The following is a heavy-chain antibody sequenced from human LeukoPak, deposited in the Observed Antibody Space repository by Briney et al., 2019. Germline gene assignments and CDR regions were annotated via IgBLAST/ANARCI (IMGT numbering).Heavy chain of an antibody. CDR2: IYYSGST. CDR3: AREGITIFGVVITGSAFDI. J-gene: IGHJ3*02. Sequence: PSETLSLTCTVSGGSISSSSYYWGWIRQPPGKGLEWIGSIYYSGSTYYNPSLKSRVTISVDTSKNQFSLKLSSVTAADTAVYYCAREGITIFGVVITGSAFDIWGQGTMVTVSS. D-gene: IGHD3-3*01. V-gene: IGHV4-39*07. CDR1: GGSISSSSYY.